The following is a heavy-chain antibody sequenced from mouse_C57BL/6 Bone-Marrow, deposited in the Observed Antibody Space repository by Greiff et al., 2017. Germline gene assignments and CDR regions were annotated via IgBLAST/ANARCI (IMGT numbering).Heavy chain of an antibody. D-gene: IGHD2-5*01. CDR3: ARSNYVDAMDY. Sequence: VKLVEPGAELARPGASVKLSCKASGYTFTSYGISWVKQRTGQGLEWIGEIYPSSGNTYYNEKFKGKATLTADKSSSTAYIELRSLTSVDSAVYFCARSNYVDAMDYWGQGTSVTVSS. CDR2: IYPSSGNT. V-gene: IGHV1-81*01. J-gene: IGHJ4*01. CDR1: GYTFTSYG.